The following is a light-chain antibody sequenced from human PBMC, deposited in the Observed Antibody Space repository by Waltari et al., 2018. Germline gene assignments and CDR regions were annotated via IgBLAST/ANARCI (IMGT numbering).Light chain of an antibody. V-gene: IGLV1-51*02. J-gene: IGLJ7*01. Sequence: QSVLTQPPSVSAAPGQRVTISCPGGSSNIGNKYVSWYRQFPRTAPKLLIYENSERPSGIPGRFSGSKSGTSATLDITGLQAGDEADYYCGTWDSSLSGAVFGGGTHLTVL. CDR2: ENS. CDR3: GTWDSSLSGAV. CDR1: SSNIGNKY.